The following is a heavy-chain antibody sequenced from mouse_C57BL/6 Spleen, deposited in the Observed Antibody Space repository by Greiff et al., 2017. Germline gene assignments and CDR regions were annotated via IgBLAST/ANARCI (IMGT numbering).Heavy chain of an antibody. D-gene: IGHD2-14*01. Sequence: QVQLQQPGAELVMPGASVKLSCKASGYTFTSYWMHWVKQRPGQGLEWIGEIDPSDSCTNYNQKFKGKSTLTVDKSSSTAYMQLSRLTCGGSAVYYCARGGYNGNYYWDYWGQGTTLTVSS. J-gene: IGHJ2*01. CDR2: IDPSDSCT. V-gene: IGHV1-69*01. CDR1: GYTFTSYW. CDR3: ARGGYNGNYYWDY.